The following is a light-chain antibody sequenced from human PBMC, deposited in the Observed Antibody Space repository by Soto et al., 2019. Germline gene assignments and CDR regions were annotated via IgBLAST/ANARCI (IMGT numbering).Light chain of an antibody. CDR1: SSDVGGYNY. CDR2: DVS. Sequence: QSVLTQPASVSGSPGQSITISCTGTSSDVGGYNYVSWYQQHPGKAPKLMIYDVSNRPSGVSNRFSGSKSGNTASLTISGLQAEDEADYSCSSYTSSSTLAFGTGTKVTVL. J-gene: IGLJ1*01. CDR3: SSYTSSSTLA. V-gene: IGLV2-14*01.